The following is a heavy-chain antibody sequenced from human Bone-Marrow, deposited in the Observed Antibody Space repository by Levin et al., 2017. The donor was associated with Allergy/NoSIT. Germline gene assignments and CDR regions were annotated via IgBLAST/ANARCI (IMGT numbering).Heavy chain of an antibody. D-gene: IGHD7-27*01. V-gene: IGHV4-4*02. Sequence: SQTLSLTCGVSDDSISSSNWWTWVRQPPGKGLEWIGEIYHSGSTNYNQSLKSRVTISVEKSKNQFSLKLSSVTAADTAVYYCARRNVLAPGEDWFDPWGQGILVTVSS. CDR1: DDSISSSNW. CDR2: IYHSGST. CDR3: ARRNVLAPGEDWFDP. J-gene: IGHJ5*02.